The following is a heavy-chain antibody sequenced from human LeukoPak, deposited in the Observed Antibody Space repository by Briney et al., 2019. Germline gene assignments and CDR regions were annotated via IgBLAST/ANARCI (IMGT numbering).Heavy chain of an antibody. D-gene: IGHD5-24*01. CDR3: ARYSSFDGRWHVVFDI. Sequence: GASVKVSCKASGYTFNNYGISGARHVPGQGLEWMGWITPYNGNTMFAQKFQGRNTVTTETSARTDNIELRSLISGDTAVYYCARYSSFDGRWHVVFDICGQGTMVTVSS. CDR2: ITPYNGNT. J-gene: IGHJ3*02. V-gene: IGHV1-18*01. CDR1: GYTFNNYG.